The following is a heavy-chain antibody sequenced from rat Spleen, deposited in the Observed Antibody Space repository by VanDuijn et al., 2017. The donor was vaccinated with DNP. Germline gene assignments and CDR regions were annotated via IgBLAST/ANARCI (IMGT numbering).Heavy chain of an antibody. CDR2: ITNTGGST. Sequence: EVQLVESGGGLVQPGRSLKLSCVASGFTFNNYWMTWIRQAPGKGLEWVASITNTGGSTYYPDSVKGRFTISRDNAKSTLYLQMNSLRSEDTATYYCTRDYYSGVGFDYWGQGVMVTVSS. J-gene: IGHJ2*01. V-gene: IGHV5-31*01. D-gene: IGHD1-1*01. CDR1: GFTFNNYW. CDR3: TRDYYSGVGFDY.